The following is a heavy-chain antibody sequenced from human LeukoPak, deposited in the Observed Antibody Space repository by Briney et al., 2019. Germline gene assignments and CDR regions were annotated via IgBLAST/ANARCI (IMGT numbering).Heavy chain of an antibody. V-gene: IGHV4-4*07. J-gene: IGHJ4*02. CDR2: IYTTGST. CDR3: AREYSSGWSRGFDY. CDR1: GGSISSYY. D-gene: IGHD6-19*01. Sequence: SETLSLTCTVSGGSISSYYWSWIRQPAGKGLEWIGRIYTTGSTNYNPSLKSRVTMSVDTSKNQFSLKLSSVTAADTAVYYCAREYSSGWSRGFDYWGQGTLVTVSS.